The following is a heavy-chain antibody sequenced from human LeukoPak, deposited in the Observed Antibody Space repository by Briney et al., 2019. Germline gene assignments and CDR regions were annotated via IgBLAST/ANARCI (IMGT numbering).Heavy chain of an antibody. CDR1: GFSLSTSAVG. CDR3: AHSGGGAVGYYYDY. J-gene: IGHJ4*02. D-gene: IGHD3-22*01. CDR2: IYSNDDK. V-gene: IGHV2-5*01. Sequence: SGPTLVNPTQTLTLTCTFSGFSLSTSAVGVGWIRQSPGKALDWLSIIYSNDDKRYSPSLRSRLTITMDTSKNQVVLTMTNMDPVDTATYYCAHSGGGAVGYYYDYWGQGTLVTVSS.